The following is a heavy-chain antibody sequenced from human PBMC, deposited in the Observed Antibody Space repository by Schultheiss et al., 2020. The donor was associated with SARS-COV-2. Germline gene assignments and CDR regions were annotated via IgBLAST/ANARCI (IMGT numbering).Heavy chain of an antibody. Sequence: SETLSLTCTVSGGSISSYYWSWIRQPPGKGLEWIGYIYYSGSTYHNPSLKSRITISVDTSKNQFSLKLSSVTAADTAVYYCARRYCSAGSCYLDSWGQGTLITVSS. CDR2: IYYSGST. CDR3: ARRYCSAGSCYLDS. D-gene: IGHD2-15*01. J-gene: IGHJ4*02. CDR1: GGSISSYY. V-gene: IGHV4-59*08.